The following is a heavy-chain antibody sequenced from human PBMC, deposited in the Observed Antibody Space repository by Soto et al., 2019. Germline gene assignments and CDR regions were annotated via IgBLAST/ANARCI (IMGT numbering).Heavy chain of an antibody. CDR2: IYPGDSDT. V-gene: IGHV5-51*01. J-gene: IGHJ5*02. Sequence: EPLRISRNVSGCNFKSFCSGWVRQIAGKCLEWIGIIYPGDSDTRYSPSFQGQVTISADKSISTAYLQWSSLKASDTAMYYCARLSASASVVVVAARAGFDPSAQRTLVTVYS. D-gene: IGHD2-15*01. CDR1: GCNFKSFC. CDR3: ARLSASASVVVVAARAGFDP.